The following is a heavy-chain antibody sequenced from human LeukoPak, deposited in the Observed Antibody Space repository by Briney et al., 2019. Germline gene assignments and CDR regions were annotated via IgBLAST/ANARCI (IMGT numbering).Heavy chain of an antibody. CDR3: ARGGGWLHD. Sequence: SQTLSLTCAISGDSVSSNSAAWNWIRQSPSRGLEWLGRTYYRSKWYNSYAPSVKGRIIINADTSKNHFSLQLNSVTPEDTAVYYCARGGGWLHDWGQGTLVTVSS. CDR1: GDSVSSNSAA. D-gene: IGHD5-24*01. V-gene: IGHV6-1*01. CDR2: TYYRSKWYN. J-gene: IGHJ4*02.